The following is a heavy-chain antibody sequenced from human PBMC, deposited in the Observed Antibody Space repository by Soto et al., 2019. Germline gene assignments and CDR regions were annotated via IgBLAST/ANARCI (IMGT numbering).Heavy chain of an antibody. CDR3: ASGGIGIAAAGTNYYYGMDV. D-gene: IGHD6-13*01. CDR2: TYYRSKWYN. V-gene: IGHV6-1*01. J-gene: IGHJ6*01. CDR1: GDSVSSNSAA. Sequence: SQTLSLTCAISGDSVSSNSAAWNWIRQSPSRGLEWLGRTYYRSKWYNDYAVSVKSRITINPDTSKNQFSLQLNSVTPEDTAVYYCASGGIGIAAAGTNYYYGMDVWGQGTTVTVSS.